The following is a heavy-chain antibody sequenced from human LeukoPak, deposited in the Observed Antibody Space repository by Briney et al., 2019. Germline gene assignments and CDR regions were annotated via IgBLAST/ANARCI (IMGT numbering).Heavy chain of an antibody. CDR3: ARGCYDFWSGLMDYFDY. V-gene: IGHV4-34*01. J-gene: IGHJ4*02. CDR1: GGSISSYY. CDR2: INHSGST. D-gene: IGHD3-3*01. Sequence: PSETLSLTCTVSGGSISSYYWSWIRQPPGKGLEWIGEINHSGSTNYNPSLKSRVTISVDTSKNQFSLKLSSVTAADTAVYYCARGCYDFWSGLMDYFDYWGQGTLVTVSS.